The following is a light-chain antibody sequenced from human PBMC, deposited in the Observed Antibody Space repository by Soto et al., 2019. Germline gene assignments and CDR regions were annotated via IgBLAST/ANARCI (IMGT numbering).Light chain of an antibody. Sequence: EIVLTQSPATLSLSPGDRATLSCRASQSVSSYLAWYQQQPGQAPRLLIYDASNRATGIPARFSGSGSGTDFTLTISCLAPEDFAVYYCQQRSNLWTFGQGTKVEIK. CDR1: QSVSSY. CDR3: QQRSNLWT. CDR2: DAS. V-gene: IGKV3-11*01. J-gene: IGKJ1*01.